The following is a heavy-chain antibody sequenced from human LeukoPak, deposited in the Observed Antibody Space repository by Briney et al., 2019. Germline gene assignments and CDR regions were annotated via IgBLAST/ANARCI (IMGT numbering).Heavy chain of an antibody. D-gene: IGHD5-12*01. Sequence: PGGSLRLSCAPSGFTFDDYAMHWVRQAPGKGLEWVSGISWNSGSIGYADSVKGRFTISRDNAKNSLYLQMNSLRAEDTALYYCAKEIVAASDYYYYYGMDVWGQGTTVTVSS. CDR3: AKEIVAASDYYYYYGMDV. J-gene: IGHJ6*02. CDR2: ISWNSGSI. V-gene: IGHV3-9*01. CDR1: GFTFDDYA.